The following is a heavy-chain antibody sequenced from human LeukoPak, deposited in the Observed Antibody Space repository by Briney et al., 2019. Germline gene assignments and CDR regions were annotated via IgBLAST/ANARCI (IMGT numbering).Heavy chain of an antibody. CDR2: ISNSGRTK. Sequence: GGSLRLSCAATGFSFSSYEMNWVSQAPGKGLEWVSFISNSGRTKYYADSVKGRFTISRDNAKNSLFLQMNFLRGDDTAVYYCATSSVTTGIDFDCWGQGTLVTVSS. D-gene: IGHD4-17*01. CDR3: ATSSVTTGIDFDC. CDR1: GFSFSSYE. J-gene: IGHJ4*02. V-gene: IGHV3-48*03.